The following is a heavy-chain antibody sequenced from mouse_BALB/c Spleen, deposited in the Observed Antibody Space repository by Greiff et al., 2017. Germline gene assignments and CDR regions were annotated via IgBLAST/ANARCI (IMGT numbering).Heavy chain of an antibody. V-gene: IGHV1-7*01. CDR2: INPSTGYT. J-gene: IGHJ2*01. CDR3: ARVYSGYDEGGCFAY. D-gene: IGHD2-2*01. CDR1: GDTVTSYW. Sequence: VQLQQSGAELAKPRASVKMSCKASGDTVTSYWMHWGKQRPGQGLEWIGYINPSTGYTEYNQKFKDKATLTADKSSSTAYMQLSSLTSEDSAVYSCARVYSGYDEGGCFAYWGQGTTLTVSS.